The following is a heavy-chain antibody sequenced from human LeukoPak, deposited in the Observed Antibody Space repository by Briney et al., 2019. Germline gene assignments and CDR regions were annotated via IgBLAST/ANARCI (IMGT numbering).Heavy chain of an antibody. CDR1: GGSISSGGYY. J-gene: IGHJ4*02. D-gene: IGHD6-13*01. V-gene: IGHV4-31*03. Sequence: SETLSLTCTVSGGSISSGGYYWTWIRQYPGKGLEWIGYIYYSGSPYYNPSLKSRVTISVDKSKNQFSLNLSSVTAADTAVYYCVRADSAAAGLFDCWGQGTLVTVSS. CDR2: IYYSGSP. CDR3: VRADSAAAGLFDC.